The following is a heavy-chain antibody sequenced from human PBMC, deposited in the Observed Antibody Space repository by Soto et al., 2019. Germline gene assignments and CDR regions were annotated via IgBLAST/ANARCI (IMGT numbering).Heavy chain of an antibody. J-gene: IGHJ2*01. V-gene: IGHV6-1*01. CDR3: ARDGSGYQWYFDV. CDR2: TYYRSKWHN. Sequence: QVQLQQSGPGLVKPSQTLSLICAISGDSVSSASATWSWIRQSPSGRLEWLGRTYYRSKWHNDYSVSVKSGIAIIPDTSKNQLSLQLSSVTLEDTAVYFCARDGSGYQWYFDVWGRGSLVTVSS. D-gene: IGHD5-12*01. CDR1: GDSVSSASAT.